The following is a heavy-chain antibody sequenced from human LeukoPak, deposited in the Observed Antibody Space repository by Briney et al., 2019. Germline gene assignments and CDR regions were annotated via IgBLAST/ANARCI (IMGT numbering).Heavy chain of an antibody. V-gene: IGHV3-30*04. CDR1: GFTFSNYA. CDR3: ARGQFRLSDFDSSAFDY. D-gene: IGHD3-22*01. Sequence: GGSLRLSCVASGFTFSNYAMHWVRQAPGKGLEWVAVISYGGSSKYYADSVNGRLIISRDNSKNTLYPQMISLSAEDTAVYYCARGQFRLSDFDSSAFDYWGQGTLVTVSS. J-gene: IGHJ4*02. CDR2: ISYGGSSK.